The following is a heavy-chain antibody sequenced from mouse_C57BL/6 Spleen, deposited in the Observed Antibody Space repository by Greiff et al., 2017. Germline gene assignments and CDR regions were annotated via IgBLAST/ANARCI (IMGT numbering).Heavy chain of an antibody. V-gene: IGHV1-81*01. D-gene: IGHD1-1*01. J-gene: IGHJ2*01. CDR2: IYPRSGNT. Sequence: VQLQQSGAELARPGASVKLSCKASGYTFTSYGISWVKQRTGQGLEWIGEIYPRSGNTYYNEKFKGKATLTADKSSSTAYMELRSLTSEDSAVYFCARGITTVVATRGYFDYWGTGTTLTVSS. CDR3: ARGITTVVATRGYFDY. CDR1: GYTFTSYG.